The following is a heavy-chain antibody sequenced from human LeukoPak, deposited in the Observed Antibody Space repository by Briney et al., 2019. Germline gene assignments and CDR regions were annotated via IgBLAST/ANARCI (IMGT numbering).Heavy chain of an antibody. CDR3: ARRVYYYDSSGHMDV. V-gene: IGHV3-20*04. D-gene: IGHD3-22*01. Sequence: GGSLRLSCAASGFTFDDYGMSWVRQAPGKGLEWVSGINWNGGSTGYADSVKGRFTISRDNAKNSLYLQMNSLRAEDTALYYCARRVYYYDSSGHMDVWGKGTTVTVSS. CDR2: INWNGGST. CDR1: GFTFDDYG. J-gene: IGHJ6*03.